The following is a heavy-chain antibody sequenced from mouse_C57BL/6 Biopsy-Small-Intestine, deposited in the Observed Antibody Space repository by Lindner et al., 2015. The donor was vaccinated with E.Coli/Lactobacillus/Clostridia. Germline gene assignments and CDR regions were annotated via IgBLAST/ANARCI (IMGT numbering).Heavy chain of an antibody. V-gene: IGHV1-64*01. D-gene: IGHD2-13*01. CDR3: ARASVTAIPRDALDV. CDR1: GGTFINSP. Sequence: SVKVSCKASGGTFINSPIHWVRQAPGQGLEWMGRILPILDTANYAQTFQGRVTITADKSTTTAYMELSSLRSDDTAVYYCARASVTAIPRDALDVWGQGTMVSVSS. CDR2: ILPILDTA. J-gene: IGHJ3*01.